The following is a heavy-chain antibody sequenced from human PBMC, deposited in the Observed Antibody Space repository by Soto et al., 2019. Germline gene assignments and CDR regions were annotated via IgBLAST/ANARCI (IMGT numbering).Heavy chain of an antibody. CDR2: ISWNSGNK. CDR1: GFIFDDYA. D-gene: IGHD2-15*01. V-gene: IGHV3-9*01. CDR3: ARDICTGGSCYSSYYSYMDV. Sequence: EVQLVESGGGLVEPGRSLRLSCTASGFIFDDYAMHWVRQAPGKGLEWVSGISWNSGNKDYADSVKGRFTISRDNAKTSLFLQLSRLRAEDTALYFCARDICTGGSCYSSYYSYMDVWGEGTTVIVSS. J-gene: IGHJ6*03.